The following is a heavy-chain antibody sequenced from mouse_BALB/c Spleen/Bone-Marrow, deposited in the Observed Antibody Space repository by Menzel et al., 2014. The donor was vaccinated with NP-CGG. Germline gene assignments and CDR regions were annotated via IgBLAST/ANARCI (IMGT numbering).Heavy chain of an antibody. J-gene: IGHJ2*01. D-gene: IGHD2-1*01. Sequence: VQLQESGAELVRPGSSVKISCKASGYAFSSYWMNWVRQRPGQGLEWIGQIYPGDGDTNYSGKFKGKATLTADESSSTAYMQLSSLTSEDSAVYFCAFGNYDFDYWGQGTTLTVSS. CDR2: IYPGDGDT. V-gene: IGHV1-80*01. CDR3: AFGNYDFDY. CDR1: GYAFSSYW.